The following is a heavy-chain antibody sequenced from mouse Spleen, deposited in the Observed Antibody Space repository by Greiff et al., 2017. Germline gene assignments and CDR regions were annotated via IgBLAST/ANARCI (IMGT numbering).Heavy chain of an antibody. D-gene: IGHD3-3*01. V-gene: IGHV5-9-1*01. CDR2: ISSGGSYT. CDR1: GFTFSSYA. J-gene: IGHJ4*01. CDR3: ARRLGQGAMDY. Sequence: EVKVVESGGGLVKPGGSLKLSCAASGFTFSSYAMSWVRQTPEKRLEWVATISSGGSYTYYPDSVKGRFTISRDNAKNTLYLQMSSLRSEDTAMYYCARRLGQGAMDYWGQGTSVTVSS.